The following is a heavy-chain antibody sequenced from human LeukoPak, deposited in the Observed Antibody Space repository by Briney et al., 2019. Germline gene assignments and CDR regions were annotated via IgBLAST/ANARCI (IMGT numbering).Heavy chain of an antibody. Sequence: SETLSLTCSVSGGSVSSVSHYWSWLRQPPGKGLEWIGYIYYSGSTNYNPFLKSRVTISVDTSKNQFSLKLSSVTAADTAVYYCARMYYYDNSFDYWGQGALVPVSS. J-gene: IGHJ4*02. CDR3: ARMYYYDNSFDY. D-gene: IGHD3-22*01. CDR2: IYYSGST. CDR1: GGSVSSVSHY. V-gene: IGHV4-61*01.